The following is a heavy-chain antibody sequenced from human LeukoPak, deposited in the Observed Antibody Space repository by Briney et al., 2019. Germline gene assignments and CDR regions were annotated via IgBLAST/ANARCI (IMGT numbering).Heavy chain of an antibody. D-gene: IGHD2-2*01. CDR1: GGSISSYS. Sequence: PSETLSLTCTVSGGSISSYSMNWVRQAPGKGLEWVSSISSSSSYIYYADSVKGRFTISRDNAKNSLYLQMNSLRAEDTAVYYCARDPGSTNLFDYWGQGTLVTVSS. CDR2: ISSSSSYI. CDR3: ARDPGSTNLFDY. J-gene: IGHJ4*02. V-gene: IGHV3-21*01.